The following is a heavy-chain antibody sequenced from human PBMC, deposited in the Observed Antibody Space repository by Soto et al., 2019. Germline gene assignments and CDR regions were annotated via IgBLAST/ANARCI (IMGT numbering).Heavy chain of an antibody. J-gene: IGHJ5*02. CDR3: ARDGGDRVATTSNWLDP. D-gene: IGHD5-12*01. CDR2: IYYSGNT. Sequence: QLQLQESGPGLVKPSETLSLTCTVSGGSISSGTYYWGWIRQPPGKGLEWIGSIYYSGNTYYNPSLKSRVTISLYTSKNQFSLKLSSVTAADTAVYYCARDGGDRVATTSNWLDPWGQGTLVIVSS. V-gene: IGHV4-39*02. CDR1: GGSISSGTYY.